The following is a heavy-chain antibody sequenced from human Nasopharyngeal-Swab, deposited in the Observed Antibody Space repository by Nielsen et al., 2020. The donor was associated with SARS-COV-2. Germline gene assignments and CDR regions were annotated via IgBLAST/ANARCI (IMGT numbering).Heavy chain of an antibody. CDR3: ARAIKIFGAVVGSFDP. D-gene: IGHD3-3*01. J-gene: IGHJ5*02. V-gene: IGHV4-39*07. CDR2: IYYSGTT. Sequence: SETLSPTCTVPGASMNSNNYYWGWIRQPPEKGLERIGSIYYSGTTYYNPSLKSRVTISLDTSKNQFSLKLNSLTAADTAVYFCARAIKIFGAVVGSFDPWGQGTLVTVSS. CDR1: GASMNSNNYY.